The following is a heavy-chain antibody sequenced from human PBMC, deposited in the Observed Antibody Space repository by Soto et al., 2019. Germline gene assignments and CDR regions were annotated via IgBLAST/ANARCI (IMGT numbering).Heavy chain of an antibody. J-gene: IGHJ6*02. V-gene: IGHV3-33*01. CDR2: IWYDGSNK. CDR1: GFTFSSYG. CDR3: AREPYYYGMDV. Sequence: GGSLRLSCAASGFTFSSYGMHWVRQAPGKGLEWVAVIWYDGSNKYYADSVKGRFTISRDNSKNTLYLQMNSLRAEDTAVYYCAREPYYYGMDVWGQGTTVTVSS.